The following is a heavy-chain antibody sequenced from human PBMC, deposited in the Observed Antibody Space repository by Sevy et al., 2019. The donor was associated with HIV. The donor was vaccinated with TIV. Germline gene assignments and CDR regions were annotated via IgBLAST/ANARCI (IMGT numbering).Heavy chain of an antibody. Sequence: GGSLRLSCAASGFTFSSYAMSWVRQAPGKGLEWVSSIRGSGGSTYYADSLKGQFTLSRENSKNTLYLQVNSLRVEDTAIYYCAKNPGVGSYYYMDVWGKGTTVTVSS. CDR3: AKNPGVGSYYYMDV. CDR1: GFTFSSYA. J-gene: IGHJ6*03. V-gene: IGHV3-23*01. CDR2: IRGSGGST. D-gene: IGHD1-26*01.